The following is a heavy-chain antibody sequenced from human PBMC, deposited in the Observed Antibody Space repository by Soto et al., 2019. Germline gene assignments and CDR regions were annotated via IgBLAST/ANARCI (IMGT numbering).Heavy chain of an antibody. J-gene: IGHJ1*01. V-gene: IGHV3-74*01. D-gene: IGHD1-1*01. CDR2: IDPDGTAT. CDR3: ARGPRPSSAGTGAY. Sequence: GGSLRLSCALSGFDSSYYWIQSFRQSPGKGLEWVSRIDPDGTATNHADSVKGRFSVSRDNAKKTIYLQMNSLTADDTALYYCARGPRPSSAGTGAYWGQGTLVTVSS. CDR1: GFDSSYYW.